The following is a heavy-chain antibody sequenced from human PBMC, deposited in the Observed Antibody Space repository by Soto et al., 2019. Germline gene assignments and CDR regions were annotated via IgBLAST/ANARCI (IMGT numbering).Heavy chain of an antibody. CDR3: AREYPYYDFWSGYSRPLI. CDR2: ISSSSSYI. V-gene: IGHV3-21*01. Sequence: EVQLVESGGGLVKPGGSLRLSCAASGFTFSSYSMNWVRQAPGKGLEWVSSISSSSSYIYYADSVKGRFTISRDNAKNSLYLQMNSLRAEDTAVYYCAREYPYYDFWSGYSRPLIWGQGTMVTVSS. J-gene: IGHJ3*02. CDR1: GFTFSSYS. D-gene: IGHD3-3*01.